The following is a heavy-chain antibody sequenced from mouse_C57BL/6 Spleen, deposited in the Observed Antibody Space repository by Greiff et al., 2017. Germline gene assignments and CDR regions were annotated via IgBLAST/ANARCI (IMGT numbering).Heavy chain of an antibody. CDR3: ARDGSGGRYFDV. CDR1: GYAFSSYW. D-gene: IGHD1-1*01. V-gene: IGHV1-80*01. Sequence: VKLQESGAELVKPGASVKISCKASGYAFSSYWMNWVKQRPGKGLEWIGQIYPGDGDTNYNGKFKGKATLTADKSSSTAYMQLSSLTSEDSAVYFCARDGSGGRYFDVWGTGTTVTVSS. CDR2: IYPGDGDT. J-gene: IGHJ1*03.